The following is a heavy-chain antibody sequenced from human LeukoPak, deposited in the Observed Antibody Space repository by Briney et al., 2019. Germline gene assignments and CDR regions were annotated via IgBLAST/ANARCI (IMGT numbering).Heavy chain of an antibody. Sequence: ASVKVSCKASGYTFTNFDINWVRQAPGQGLEWMGWMNPNSGNKGYAQKFQGRVTMTMNTSITTAYMELSSLRSEDTAVYYCARGPQWRGDSYYMDVWGRGTTVTVSS. CDR1: GYTFTNFD. V-gene: IGHV1-8*01. CDR2: MNPNSGNK. J-gene: IGHJ6*03. CDR3: ARGPQWRGDSYYMDV. D-gene: IGHD6-19*01.